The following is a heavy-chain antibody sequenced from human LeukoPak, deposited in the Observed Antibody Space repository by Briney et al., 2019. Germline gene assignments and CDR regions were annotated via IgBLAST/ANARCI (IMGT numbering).Heavy chain of an antibody. CDR3: AGAPQYYDFWSDYYGFDP. V-gene: IGHV3-48*03. CDR2: IGSSGSTI. D-gene: IGHD3-3*01. J-gene: IGHJ5*02. CDR1: GFTFSSYE. Sequence: PGGSLRLSCAASGFTFSSYEMNWVRQAQGKGLEWVSYIGSSGSTIYYADSVKGRFTISRDNAKNSLYLQMNSLRAEDTAVYYCAGAPQYYDFWSDYYGFDPWGQGTLVTVSS.